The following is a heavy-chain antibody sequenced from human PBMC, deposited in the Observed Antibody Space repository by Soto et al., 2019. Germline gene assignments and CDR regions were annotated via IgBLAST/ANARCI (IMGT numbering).Heavy chain of an antibody. CDR1: GVTFSSYA. V-gene: IGHV1-69*13. CDR3: ARDQFPTQPYDSSGSWFDP. D-gene: IGHD3-22*01. Sequence: GASVKVSCKASGVTFSSYAISCVRQAPGQGLEWMGGIIPIFGTANYAQKFQGRVTITADESTSTAYMELSSLRSEDTAVYYCARDQFPTQPYDSSGSWFDPWGQGTLVTVSS. J-gene: IGHJ5*02. CDR2: IIPIFGTA.